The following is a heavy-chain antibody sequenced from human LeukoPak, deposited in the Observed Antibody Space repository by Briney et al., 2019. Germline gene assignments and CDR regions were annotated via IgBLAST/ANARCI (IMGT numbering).Heavy chain of an antibody. J-gene: IGHJ6*03. CDR1: GFTFSDYY. CDR3: ASARDDYYYYYMDV. V-gene: IGHV3-11*04. Sequence: GGSLRLSCAASGFTFSDYYMSWIRQAPGKGLEWVSYISSSGSTIYYADSVKGRFTISRDNAKNSLYLQMNSLRAEDTAVYYCASARDDYYYYYMDVWGKGTTVTISS. CDR2: ISSSGSTI.